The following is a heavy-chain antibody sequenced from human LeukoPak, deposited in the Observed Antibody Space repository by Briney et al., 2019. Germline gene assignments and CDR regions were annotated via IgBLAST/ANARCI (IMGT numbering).Heavy chain of an antibody. V-gene: IGHV3-48*01. J-gene: IGHJ6*03. CDR1: GFTFSSYS. D-gene: IGHD3-9*01. Sequence: PGGSLRLSCAASGFTFSSYSMNWVRQAPGKGLEWVSYISSSSSTIYYADSVKGRFTISRDNAKNSLYLQMNSLRAEDTAVYYCARDPFDWFNYYYYTDVWGKGTTVTVSS. CDR3: ARDPFDWFNYYYYTDV. CDR2: ISSSSSTI.